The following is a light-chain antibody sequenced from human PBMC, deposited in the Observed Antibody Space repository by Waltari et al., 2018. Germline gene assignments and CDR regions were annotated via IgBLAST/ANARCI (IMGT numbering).Light chain of an antibody. Sequence: DIQMTQSPSSLSASVGDRVNITCRASQRISSYLNWYQQKPGNAPKLLIYAASSLQSGVPSRFSGSGSGTDFTLTISSLQPEDFATYYCQQSYSTPYTFGQGTKLEIK. CDR1: QRISSY. V-gene: IGKV1-39*01. CDR2: AAS. CDR3: QQSYSTPYT. J-gene: IGKJ2*01.